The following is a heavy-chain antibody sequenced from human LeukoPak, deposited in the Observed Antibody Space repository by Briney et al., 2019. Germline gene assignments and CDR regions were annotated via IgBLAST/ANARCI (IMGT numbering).Heavy chain of an antibody. CDR1: AFTFSSYG. D-gene: IGHD2-8*01. V-gene: IGHV3-30*02. CDR2: IQYDRTNE. CDR3: AKDRCSNGIGCYYYYMDV. J-gene: IGHJ6*03. Sequence: PGGSLRLSCAASAFTFSSYGMHWVRQAPGKGLEWVVYIQYDRTNEQYAHSVKGRFRISRDNSKNILYLQMNSLRTEDTAVYYCAKDRCSNGIGCYYYYMDVWGKGTTVTISS.